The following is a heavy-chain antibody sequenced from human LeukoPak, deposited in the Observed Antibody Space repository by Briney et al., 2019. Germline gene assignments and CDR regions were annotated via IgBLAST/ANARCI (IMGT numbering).Heavy chain of an antibody. CDR1: VGSISSNNW. D-gene: IGHD5-12*01. Sequence: SETLSLTCAVSVGSISSNNWWSWVGQPPGKGLEWIGEIYHHGATNYNPSLKSRDTLSVDKSKNQFSLELSSVTAADTAVYYCARGPSVAAHLDYWGQGTLVTVSS. CDR3: ARGPSVAAHLDY. V-gene: IGHV4-4*02. CDR2: IYHHGAT. J-gene: IGHJ4*02.